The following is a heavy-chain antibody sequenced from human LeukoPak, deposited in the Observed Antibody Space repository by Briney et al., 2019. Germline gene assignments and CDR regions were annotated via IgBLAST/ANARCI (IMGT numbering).Heavy chain of an antibody. Sequence: ASVKVSCKASGYTFTSYGISWVRQAPGQGLEWMGWISAHNGDMNYAQKLQGGVTMTTDTSTRTAYMELRSLRSDDTAVYYCARVRYFDWVSTAGYMDVWGKGTTVTVSS. V-gene: IGHV1-18*01. CDR3: ARVRYFDWVSTAGYMDV. D-gene: IGHD3-9*01. CDR2: ISAHNGDM. CDR1: GYTFTSYG. J-gene: IGHJ6*03.